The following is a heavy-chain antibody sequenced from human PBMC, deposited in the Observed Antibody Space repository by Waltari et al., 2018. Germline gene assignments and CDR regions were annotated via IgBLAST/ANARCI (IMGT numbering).Heavy chain of an antibody. V-gene: IGHV3-33*08. CDR2: IWYDGSNK. CDR3: ASLNWYFDL. Sequence: QVQLVESVGGVVQPGRSLRLSCAASGFTFSSYGMHWVRQAPGKGLEWVAVIWYDGSNKYYADSVKGRFTISRDNAKNSLYMQMNSLRAEDTAVYYCASLNWYFDLWGRGTLVTVSS. CDR1: GFTFSSYG. J-gene: IGHJ2*01.